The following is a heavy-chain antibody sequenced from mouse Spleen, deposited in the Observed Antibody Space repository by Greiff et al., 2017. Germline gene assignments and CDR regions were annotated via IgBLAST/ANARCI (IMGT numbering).Heavy chain of an antibody. Sequence: QVQLQQPGAELVMPGASVKLSCKASGYTFTSYWMHWVKQRPGQGLEWIGEIDPSDSYTNYNQKFKGKATLTVDKSSSTAYMQLSSLTSEDSAVYFCARREPWFAYWGQGTLVTVSA. V-gene: IGHV1-69*01. CDR3: ARREPWFAY. CDR1: GYTFTSYW. CDR2: IDPSDSYT. J-gene: IGHJ3*01.